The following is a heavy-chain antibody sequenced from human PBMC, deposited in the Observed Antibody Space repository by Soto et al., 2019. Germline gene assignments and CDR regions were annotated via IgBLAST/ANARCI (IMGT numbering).Heavy chain of an antibody. J-gene: IGHJ5*02. CDR3: AKKGEPMVRGARFGP. CDR1: GFTFSSYA. CDR2: ISGSGGST. V-gene: IGHV3-23*01. D-gene: IGHD3-10*01. Sequence: GGSLRLSCAASGFTFSSYAMSWVRQAPGKGLEWVSAISGSGGSTYYADSVKGRFTISRDNSKNTLYLQMNSLRAEDTAVYYCAKKGEPMVRGARFGPWGQGTLVTVSS.